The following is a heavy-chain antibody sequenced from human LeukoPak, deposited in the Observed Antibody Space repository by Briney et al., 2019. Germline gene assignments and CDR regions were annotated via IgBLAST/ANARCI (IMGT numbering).Heavy chain of an antibody. Sequence: PGGSLRLSCAASGFTFITYFMHWVRQAPGKGLEWVAVIASDGSHTFYVESVKGRFTISRDNSKNTLYLQMNSLRAEDTAVYFCARERQDTIVHSGAFDIWGQGTMVTVSS. V-gene: IGHV3-30-3*01. CDR2: IASDGSHT. D-gene: IGHD3-10*01. CDR1: GFTFITYF. J-gene: IGHJ3*02. CDR3: ARERQDTIVHSGAFDI.